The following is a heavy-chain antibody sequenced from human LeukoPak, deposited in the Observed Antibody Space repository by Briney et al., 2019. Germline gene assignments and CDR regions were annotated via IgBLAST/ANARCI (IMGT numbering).Heavy chain of an antibody. CDR1: GDSVSSYNAV. CDR2: TYYGSKWYT. D-gene: IGHD3-10*01. V-gene: IGHV6-1*01. CDR3: ARETTLARGVINPIDC. J-gene: IGHJ4*02. Sequence: PSRTLSVTCAISGDSVSSYNAVWLWIRQSPARGLEWLGRTYYGSKWYTEYAVSVKSRITINPDTSKNQFSLQLNSVTPEDTAVYYCARETTLARGVINPIDCWGQGTLVTVSS.